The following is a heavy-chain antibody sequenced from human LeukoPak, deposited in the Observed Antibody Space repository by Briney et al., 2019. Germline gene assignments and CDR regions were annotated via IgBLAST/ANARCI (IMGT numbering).Heavy chain of an antibody. J-gene: IGHJ4*02. CDR3: AKVPSSYYFDY. V-gene: IGHV3-23*01. CDR1: GFTFSSYA. CDR2: ISGSGGST. Sequence: GGSLRLSCAASGFTFSSYAMSWVRQAPGKGLEWVSAISGSGGSTYYADSVKGRFTISRDNSNNTLYLQMNSLRAEDAAAYYCAKVPSSYYFDYWGQGTLVTVSS. D-gene: IGHD6-6*01.